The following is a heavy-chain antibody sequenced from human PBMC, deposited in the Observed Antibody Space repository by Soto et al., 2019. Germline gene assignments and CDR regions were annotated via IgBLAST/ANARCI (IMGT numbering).Heavy chain of an antibody. CDR2: ISSSSSYI. CDR3: ARASAAYYYYNVDV. J-gene: IGHJ6*02. V-gene: IGHV3-21*04. Sequence: GGSLRLSCAASGFTFSSYSMNWVRQAPGKGLEWVSSISSSSSYIYYADSLKGRFTISGDNSKSSLYMEMNSLRSEYTAVYYCARASAAYYYYNVDVWGQGTTVTVSS. CDR1: GFTFSSYS.